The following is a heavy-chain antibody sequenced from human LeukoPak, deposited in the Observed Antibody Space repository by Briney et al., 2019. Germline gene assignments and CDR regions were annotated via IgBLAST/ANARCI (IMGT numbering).Heavy chain of an antibody. CDR1: GFTFSSYA. CDR3: GKSSGGIQLWYESFDY. Sequence: GGSLRLSCAASGFTFSSYAMSWVRQAPGKGLEWVSAISGSGGSTYYADSVKGRFTISRDNSKNTLYLQMNSLRAEDTAVYYCGKSSGGIQLWYESFDYWGQGTLVTVSS. V-gene: IGHV3-23*01. D-gene: IGHD5-18*01. J-gene: IGHJ4*02. CDR2: ISGSGGST.